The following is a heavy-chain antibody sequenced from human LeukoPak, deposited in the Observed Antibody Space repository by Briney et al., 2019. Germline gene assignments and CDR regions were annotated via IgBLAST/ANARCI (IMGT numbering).Heavy chain of an antibody. CDR1: GYTFTSYG. Sequence: ASVKVSCKASGYTFTSYGISWVRQAPGQGLEWMGWINPNNGDTAYAQKFQGRVTMTRDTSISTGYMELCRLRSDDTAVYSCARDLGLFCVYYWGQGTLVTVSS. J-gene: IGHJ4*02. CDR3: ARDLGLFCVYY. V-gene: IGHV1-2*02. CDR2: INPNNGDT. D-gene: IGHD3-22*01.